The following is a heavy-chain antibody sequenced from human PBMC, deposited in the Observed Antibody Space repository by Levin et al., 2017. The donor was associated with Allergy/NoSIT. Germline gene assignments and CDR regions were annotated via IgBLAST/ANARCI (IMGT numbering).Heavy chain of an antibody. D-gene: IGHD3-10*01. Sequence: SVKVSCKASGGTFSSYTISWVRQAPGQGLEWMGRIIPILGIANYAQKFQGRVTITADKSTSTAYMELSSLRSEDTAVYYCASRITMVRGNIDYWGQGTLVTVSS. V-gene: IGHV1-69*02. J-gene: IGHJ4*02. CDR2: IIPILGIA. CDR1: GGTFSSYT. CDR3: ASRITMVRGNIDY.